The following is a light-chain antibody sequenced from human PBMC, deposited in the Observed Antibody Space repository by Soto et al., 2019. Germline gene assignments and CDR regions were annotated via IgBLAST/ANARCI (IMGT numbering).Light chain of an antibody. CDR2: DVS. Sequence: QSVLTQPPSASGSPGQSVSISCTGTSSDVGAYNYVSWYQQHPGKAPKLMIYDVSKRPSGVPDRFSGSKSGNTASLTVSGLQAEDEPDYYCSSYAGSVYVFGTGTKVTVL. J-gene: IGLJ1*01. CDR3: SSYAGSVYV. CDR1: SSDVGAYNY. V-gene: IGLV2-8*01.